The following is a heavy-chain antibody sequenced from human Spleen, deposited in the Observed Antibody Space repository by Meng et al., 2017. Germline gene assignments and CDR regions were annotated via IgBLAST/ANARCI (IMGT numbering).Heavy chain of an antibody. D-gene: IGHD6-19*01. Sequence: GSLRLSCAVYGGSFSGYYWSWIRQPAGKGLEWIGRIYTSGSTNYNPSLKSRVTISVDTSKNQFSLKLSSVTAADTAVYYCARSRGYIAVAGIWGQGTLVTVSS. CDR2: IYTSGST. V-gene: IGHV4-59*10. J-gene: IGHJ4*02. CDR3: ARSRGYIAVAGI. CDR1: GGSFSGYY.